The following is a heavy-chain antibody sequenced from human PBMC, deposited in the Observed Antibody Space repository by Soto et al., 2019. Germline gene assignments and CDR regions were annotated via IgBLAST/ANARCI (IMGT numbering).Heavy chain of an antibody. J-gene: IGHJ4*02. CDR1: GYTFSGYW. Sequence: LQISCRASGYTFSGYWIAWLRQTPEKGLEWLGHIYPGDSHTEYSPSSQGQVTISADKSFNTASLQWSSLKASDTAMYYCARRGSLYGLFDYWGQGTLVTVSS. V-gene: IGHV5-51*01. CDR2: IYPGDSHT. D-gene: IGHD1-26*01. CDR3: ARRGSLYGLFDY.